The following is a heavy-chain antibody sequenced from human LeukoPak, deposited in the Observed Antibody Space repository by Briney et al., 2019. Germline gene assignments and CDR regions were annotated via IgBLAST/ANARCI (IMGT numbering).Heavy chain of an antibody. J-gene: IGHJ4*02. CDR3: AISDSSGYRLDY. V-gene: IGHV1-46*03. D-gene: IGHD3-22*01. CDR2: INPSGGST. Sequence: ASVKVSCKASGYTFTSYYMHGVRQAPGQGLEWMGIINPSGGSTSYAQKFQGRVTMTRDTSTSTVYVELSSLRSEDTAVYYCAISDSSGYRLDYWGQGTLVTVSS. CDR1: GYTFTSYY.